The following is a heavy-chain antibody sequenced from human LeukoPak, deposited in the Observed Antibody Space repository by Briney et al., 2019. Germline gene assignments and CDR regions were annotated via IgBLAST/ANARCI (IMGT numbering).Heavy chain of an antibody. CDR2: FYSGGSA. V-gene: IGHV3-53*01. D-gene: IGHD3-10*01. J-gene: IGHJ4*02. CDR1: GFTVAANY. Sequence: GGSLRLSCSVSGFTVAANYMTWVRQAPGKGLEWVSVFYSGGSAYYADSVKGRFTISRDLSTNTLFLQMISLRAEDTAVYYCATPGGSGDYPYPTYFNYWGQGTLVTVSP. CDR3: ATPGGSGDYPYPTYFNY.